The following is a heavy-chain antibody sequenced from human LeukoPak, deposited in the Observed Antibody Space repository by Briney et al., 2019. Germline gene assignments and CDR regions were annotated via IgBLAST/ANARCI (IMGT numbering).Heavy chain of an antibody. CDR1: GYTFTSYD. V-gene: IGHV1-8*03. CDR2: MNPNSGNT. D-gene: IGHD3-3*01. J-gene: IGHJ4*02. Sequence: EASVKVSCKASGYTFTSYDINWVRQATGQGLEWMGWMNPNSGNTGYAQKFQGRVTITRNTSISTAYMELSSLRSEDTAVYYCARGRGQESITIFGVVIIRSRPFDYWGQGTLVTVSP. CDR3: ARGRGQESITIFGVVIIRSRPFDY.